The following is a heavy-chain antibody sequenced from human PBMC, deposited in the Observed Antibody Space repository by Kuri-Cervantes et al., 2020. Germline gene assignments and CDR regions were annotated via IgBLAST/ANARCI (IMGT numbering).Heavy chain of an antibody. V-gene: IGHV1-18*01. CDR3: GSDFGAALFDP. J-gene: IGHJ5*02. CDR2: ISAYNGNT. CDR1: GYTFTSYG. Sequence: ASVKVSCNASGYTFTSYGISWVRQAPGQGLEWMGWISAYNGNTNYAQKLQGRVTMTTNTSTSTAYMELRSLRSYDTAVYYCGSDFGAALFDPWGQGTLVTVSS. D-gene: IGHD3-3*01.